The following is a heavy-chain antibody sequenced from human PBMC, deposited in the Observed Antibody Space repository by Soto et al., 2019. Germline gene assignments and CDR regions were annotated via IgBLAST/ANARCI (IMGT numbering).Heavy chain of an antibody. V-gene: IGHV4-61*01. CDR1: GASVSRGIFY. J-gene: IGHJ6*02. CDR2: IYYSGST. CDR3: ARDLSRYYYDSSGYYYHYYYGMDV. Sequence: TSETLSLTCSVSGASVSRGIFYWSWIRQPPGKGLEWIGYIYYSGSTNYNPSLKSRVTISVDTSKNQFSLKLSSVTAADTAVYYCARDLSRYYYDSSGYYYHYYYGMDVWGQGTTVTVSS. D-gene: IGHD3-22*01.